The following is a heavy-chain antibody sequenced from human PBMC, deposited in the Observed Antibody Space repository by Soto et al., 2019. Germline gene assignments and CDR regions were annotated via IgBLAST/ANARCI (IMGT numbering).Heavy chain of an antibody. V-gene: IGHV4-30-4*01. CDR3: ARLVVAATTGVFWFDP. CDR1: GGSISSGDYY. D-gene: IGHD2-15*01. Sequence: SETLSLTCTVSGGSISSGDYYWSWIRQPPXKGLEWIGYIYYSGSTYYNPSLKSRVTISVDTSKNQFSLKLSSVTAADTAVYYCARLVVAATTGVFWFDPWGQGTLVTVSS. J-gene: IGHJ5*02. CDR2: IYYSGST.